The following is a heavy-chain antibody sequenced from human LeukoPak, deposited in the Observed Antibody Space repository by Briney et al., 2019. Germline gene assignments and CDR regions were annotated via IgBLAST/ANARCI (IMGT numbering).Heavy chain of an antibody. CDR1: GGSFSGYY. CDR3: ARLVRSPYYYGMDV. J-gene: IGHJ6*02. Sequence: PSETLSLTCAVYGGSFSGYYWSWIRQPPGKGLEWIGEINHSGSTNYNPSLKSRVTISVDTSKNQFSLKLSSVTAADTAVYYCARLVRSPYYYGMDVWGQGTTVTVSS. V-gene: IGHV4-34*01. CDR2: INHSGST. D-gene: IGHD2-2*01.